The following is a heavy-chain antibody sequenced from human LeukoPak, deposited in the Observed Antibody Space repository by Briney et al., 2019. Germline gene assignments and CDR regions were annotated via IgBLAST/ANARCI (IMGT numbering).Heavy chain of an antibody. V-gene: IGHV1-2*02. J-gene: IGHJ6*03. CDR2: INPNSGGT. D-gene: IGHD5-18*01. CDR1: GYTFTGYY. Sequence: ASVKVSCKASGYTFTGYYMHWVRQAPGQGLEWMGWINPNSGGTNYAQKFQGRVTMTRDTSISTAYMELSRLRSDDTAVYYCARAKNTAVAYYYYYMDVWGKGTTVTVSS. CDR3: ARAKNTAVAYYYYYMDV.